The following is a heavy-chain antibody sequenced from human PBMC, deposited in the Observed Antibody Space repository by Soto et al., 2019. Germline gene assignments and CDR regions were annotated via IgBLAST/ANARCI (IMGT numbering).Heavy chain of an antibody. CDR3: ARYRRDGNSFMLDY. V-gene: IGHV4-59*01. CDR1: GGSISSYY. D-gene: IGHD1-7*01. Sequence: SETLSLTCAVSGGSISSYYWSWIRQSPGKGLEWIGYVYYSGSTNYNPSLQSRVTMSADTSKNQFSLNLSSVTAADTAIYYCARYRRDGNSFMLDYWGQGTLVTVSS. J-gene: IGHJ4*02. CDR2: VYYSGST.